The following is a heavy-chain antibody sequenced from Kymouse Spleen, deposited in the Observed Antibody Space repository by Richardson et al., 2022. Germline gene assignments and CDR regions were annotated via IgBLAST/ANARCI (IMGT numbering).Heavy chain of an antibody. J-gene: IGHJ6*02. V-gene: IGHV4-34*01. D-gene: IGHD3-10*01. CDR1: GGSFSGYY. CDR2: INHSGST. CDR3: ARENGSGSPYYYYYGMDV. Sequence: QVQLQQWGAGLLKPSETLSLTCAVYGGSFSGYYWSWIRQPPGKGLEWIGEINHSGSTNYNPSLKSRVTISVDTSKNQFSLKLSSVTAADTAVYYCARENGSGSPYYYYYGMDVWGQGTTVTVSS.